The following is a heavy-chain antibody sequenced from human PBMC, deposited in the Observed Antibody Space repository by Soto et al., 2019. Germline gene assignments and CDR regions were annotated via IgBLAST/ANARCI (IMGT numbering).Heavy chain of an antibody. CDR2: VWHSGRT. V-gene: IGHV4-59*11. J-gene: IGHJ5*02. CDR1: GGSISPHY. CDR3: VREIVGATTWFDP. Sequence: QVQLQESGPGLVKPSETLSLTCTVSGGSISPHYWHWIQQPPGKGLEWIGYVWHSGRTNYNSSLKSRVTISLDTSNNQFSLSLTSVTAADTAIYYCVREIVGATTWFDPWGQGNLVTVSS. D-gene: IGHD1-26*01.